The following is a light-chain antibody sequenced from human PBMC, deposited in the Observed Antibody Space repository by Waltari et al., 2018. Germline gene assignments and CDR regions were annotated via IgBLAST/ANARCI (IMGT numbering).Light chain of an antibody. J-gene: IGKJ1*01. CDR3: QQYNNWPGGA. CDR2: GAS. CDR1: QSVSSN. Sequence: EIVMTQSPATLSVSPGERPTLSCRASQSVSSNVAWYQQKPGQAPRLLIYGASTRATGIPARFSGGGSGTEFTLTISSLQSEDFAVYYCQQYNNWPGGAFGQGTKVEIK. V-gene: IGKV3-15*01.